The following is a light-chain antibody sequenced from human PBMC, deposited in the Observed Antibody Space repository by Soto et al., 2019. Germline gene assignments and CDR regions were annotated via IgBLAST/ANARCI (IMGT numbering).Light chain of an antibody. J-gene: IGLJ7*01. CDR2: NDN. Sequence: QSVLTQPPSASGTPGQRVTISCSGSSSDLGTNYVYWYQQLPGTAPKLRIYNDNQRPSGVPDRFSGSKSGTSASLAISDLRSEAEADYYCATWDDNLYGPVIGGGTQLTVL. CDR3: ATWDDNLYGPV. CDR1: SSDLGTNY. V-gene: IGLV1-47*02.